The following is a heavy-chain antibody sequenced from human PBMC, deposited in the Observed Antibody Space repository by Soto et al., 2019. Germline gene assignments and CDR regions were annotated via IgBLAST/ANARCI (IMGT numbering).Heavy chain of an antibody. CDR1: GFTFTNYA. V-gene: IGHV3-23*01. J-gene: IGHJ5*02. CDR2: ISGRGGST. Sequence: AGGSLRLSCVASGFTFTNYAMSWVRRAPGKGLEWVSGISGRGGSTYYADSVKGRFIISRDTSKNTVYLEMDSLGVEDTAVYYCAKGVSGSKDWFDPWGQGTRVTVSS. D-gene: IGHD6-25*01. CDR3: AKGVSGSKDWFDP.